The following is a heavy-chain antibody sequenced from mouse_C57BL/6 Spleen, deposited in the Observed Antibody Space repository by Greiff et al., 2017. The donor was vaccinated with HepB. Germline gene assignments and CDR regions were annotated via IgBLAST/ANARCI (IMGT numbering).Heavy chain of an antibody. CDR3: ARWEAYYSNYGDWYFDV. V-gene: IGHV1-18*01. CDR1: GYTFTDYN. Sequence: EVQLQQSGPELVKPGASVKIPCKASGYTFTDYNMDWVKQSHGKSLEWIGDINPNNGGTIYNQKFKGKATLTVDKSSSTAYMELRSLRSEDTAVYYCARWEAYYSNYGDWYFDVWGTGTTVTVSS. D-gene: IGHD2-5*01. CDR2: INPNNGGT. J-gene: IGHJ1*03.